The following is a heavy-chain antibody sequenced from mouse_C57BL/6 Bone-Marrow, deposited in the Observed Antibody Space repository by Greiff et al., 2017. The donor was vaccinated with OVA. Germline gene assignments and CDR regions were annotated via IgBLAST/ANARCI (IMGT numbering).Heavy chain of an antibody. CDR3: ARDGTCYAMDY. Sequence: VQLKESGPGLVKPSQSLSLTCSVTGYSITSGYYWNWIRQFPGNKLEWMGYISYDGSNNYNPSLKNRISITRDTSKNHVFLKLNSVTTEDTATYYCARDGTCYAMDYWGQGTSVTVSS. CDR1: GYSITSGYY. J-gene: IGHJ4*01. D-gene: IGHD1-1*02. CDR2: ISYDGSN. V-gene: IGHV3-6*01.